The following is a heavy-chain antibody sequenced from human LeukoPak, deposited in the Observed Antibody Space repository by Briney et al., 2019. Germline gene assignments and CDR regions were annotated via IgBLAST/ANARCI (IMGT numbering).Heavy chain of an antibody. J-gene: IGHJ3*02. CDR2: INHSGST. V-gene: IGHV4-34*01. CDR3: ARARLTVTGAFDI. Sequence: SETLSLTCAVYGGSFSGYYWSWIRQPPGKGLEWIGEINHSGSTNYNPSLKSRVTISVDTSKNQFSLKLSSVTAADTVVYYCARARLTVTGAFDIWGQGTMVTVSS. CDR1: GGSFSGYY. D-gene: IGHD4-17*01.